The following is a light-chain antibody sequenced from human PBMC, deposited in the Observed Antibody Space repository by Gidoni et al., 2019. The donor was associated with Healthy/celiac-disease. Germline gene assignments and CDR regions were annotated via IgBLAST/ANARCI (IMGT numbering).Light chain of an antibody. CDR2: EVS. CDR1: SSDVGGYNY. J-gene: IGLJ2*01. CDR3: SSYTSSSTYVV. Sequence: PASVSGSPGQSVTISCTGTSSDVGGYNYVSWYQQHPGKAPKLMIYEVSNRPSGVSNRFSGSKSGTTASLTISGLQAEDEADYYCSSYTSSSTYVVFGGGNKLTVL. V-gene: IGLV2-14*01.